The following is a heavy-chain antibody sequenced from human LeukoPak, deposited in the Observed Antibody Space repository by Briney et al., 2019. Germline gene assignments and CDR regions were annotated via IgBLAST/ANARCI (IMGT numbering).Heavy chain of an antibody. CDR2: INAGNGNT. CDR1: GYTFTSYA. J-gene: IGHJ4*02. Sequence: GASVTVSCKASGYTFTSYAMHWVRQAPGQRLEWMGRINAGNGNTKYSQKFQGRVTITRDTSANTAYMELSSLRSEDTAVYYCARSRGSCYSCGDYWGQGTLVTVSS. V-gene: IGHV1-3*01. D-gene: IGHD2-15*01. CDR3: ARSRGSCYSCGDY.